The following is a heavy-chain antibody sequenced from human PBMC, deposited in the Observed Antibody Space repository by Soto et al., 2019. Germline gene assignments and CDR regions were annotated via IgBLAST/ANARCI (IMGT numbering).Heavy chain of an antibody. Sequence: GGSLRLSCVVSGFTFSSYCIHWVRQAPCKGLECVAVISDTGSSHYYAASVEGRFTISRENSKNTLSLHMDRLRVEDTAVYYCAKDRGGDCTDNRCYFGADYWGQGTPVTVSS. V-gene: IGHV3-30*18. CDR3: AKDRGGDCTDNRCYFGADY. D-gene: IGHD2-8*02. CDR2: ISDTGSSH. J-gene: IGHJ4*02. CDR1: GFTFSSYC.